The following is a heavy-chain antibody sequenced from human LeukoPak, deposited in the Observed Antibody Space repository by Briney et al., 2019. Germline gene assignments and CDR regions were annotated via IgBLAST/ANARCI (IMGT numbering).Heavy chain of an antibody. Sequence: GSLRLSCSASGSTFSGFAMYWLRQAPGKGLEYDAGISSNGGSTYYADSVKGRFTISRDNSKNTLYLQMSSLRAEDTALYYCANITSVTGGDCWGQRTRLTVSS. D-gene: IGHD1-1*01. J-gene: IGHJ4*02. CDR2: ISSNGGST. V-gene: IGHV3-64D*09. CDR3: ANITSVTGGDC. CDR1: GSTFSGFA.